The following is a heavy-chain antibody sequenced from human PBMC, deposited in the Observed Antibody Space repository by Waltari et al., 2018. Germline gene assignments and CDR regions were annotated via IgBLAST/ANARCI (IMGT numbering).Heavy chain of an antibody. Sequence: QVQLVQSGAEVKKPGASVKVSCKVSGYTLTELSMHWVRQAPGKGLEWMGGFDPEEGETIYAPKFQGRVTMTEATSTDTAYMELSSLSSEDPAVYYCATDLGPTYYGSGSYCFDYWGQGTLVTVSS. CDR2: FDPEEGET. D-gene: IGHD3-10*01. J-gene: IGHJ4*02. CDR1: GYTLTELS. CDR3: ATDLGPTYYGSGSYCFDY. V-gene: IGHV1-24*01.